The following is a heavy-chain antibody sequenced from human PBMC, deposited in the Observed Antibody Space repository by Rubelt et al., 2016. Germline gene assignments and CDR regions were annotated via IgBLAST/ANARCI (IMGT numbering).Heavy chain of an antibody. Sequence: EVQLVESGGGLIQPGGSLRLSCAVSGFTVSVNYMSWVRQAPGKGLERVSVIYSGGNTDYADSVKGRFTISRDNSKNTLYLQMNSLRAEDTAVYYCARDSSGWYYFDWWGQGALVTISS. D-gene: IGHD6-19*01. CDR2: IYSGGNT. J-gene: IGHJ4*02. CDR3: ARDSSGWYYFDW. V-gene: IGHV3-53*01. CDR1: GFTVSVNY.